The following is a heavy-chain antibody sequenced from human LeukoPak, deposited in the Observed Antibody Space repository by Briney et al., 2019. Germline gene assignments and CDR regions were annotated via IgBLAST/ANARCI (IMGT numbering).Heavy chain of an antibody. CDR2: FYYSGNT. CDR3: ARGYSGGPFAA. J-gene: IGHJ5*02. Sequence: SETLSLTCTVSGGSISSSGDYWGWIRQPPGKGLEWFGSFYYSGNTYYHPSLTSRVPISVDTSKNHFSPKLSSVTAADTAVYYCARGYSGGPFAAWGQGTLVTVSS. CDR1: GGSISSSGDY. D-gene: IGHD2-15*01. V-gene: IGHV4-39*02.